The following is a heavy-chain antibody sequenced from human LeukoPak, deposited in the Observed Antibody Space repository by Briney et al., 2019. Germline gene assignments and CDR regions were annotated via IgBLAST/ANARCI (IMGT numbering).Heavy chain of an antibody. CDR2: ISYDGSNK. CDR3: AKDPSDILTGYSEFDP. J-gene: IGHJ5*02. Sequence: PGGSLRLSCAASGFTFSSYGMHWVRQAPGNGLEWVAVISYDGSNKYYADSVKGRFTISRDNSKNTLYLQMNSLRAEDTAVYYCAKDPSDILTGYSEFDPWGQGTLVTVSS. D-gene: IGHD3-9*01. CDR1: GFTFSSYG. V-gene: IGHV3-30*18.